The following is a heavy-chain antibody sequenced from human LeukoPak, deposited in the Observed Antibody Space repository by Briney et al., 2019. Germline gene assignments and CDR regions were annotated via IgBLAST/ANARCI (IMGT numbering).Heavy chain of an antibody. CDR3: ARLAVAGRGFVDY. CDR2: ISGSGGST. V-gene: IGHV3-23*01. CDR1: GFTFSSYA. D-gene: IGHD6-19*01. J-gene: IGHJ4*02. Sequence: TGGSLRLSCAASGFTFSSYAMSWVRQAPGKGLEWVSAISGSGGSTYYADSVKGRFTISRGNAKNSLYLQMNSLRAEDTALYYCARLAVAGRGFVDYWGQGTLVTVSS.